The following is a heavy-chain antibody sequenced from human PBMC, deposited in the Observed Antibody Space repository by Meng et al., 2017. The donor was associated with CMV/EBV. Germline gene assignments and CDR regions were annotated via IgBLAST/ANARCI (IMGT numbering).Heavy chain of an antibody. CDR1: GFTFSNAW. J-gene: IGHJ4*02. CDR2: IKSKTDGGTT. Sequence: GESLKISCAASGFTFSNAWMSWVRQAPGKGLEWVGRIKSKTDGGTTDYAAPVKGRFTISRDDSKNTLYLQMNSLKTEDTAVYYRTTDPAEWELPFDYWGQGTLVTVSS. V-gene: IGHV3-15*01. D-gene: IGHD1-26*01. CDR3: TTDPAEWELPFDY.